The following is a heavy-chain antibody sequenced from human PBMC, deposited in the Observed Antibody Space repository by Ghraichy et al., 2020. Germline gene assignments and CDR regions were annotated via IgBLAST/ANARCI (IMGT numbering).Heavy chain of an antibody. V-gene: IGHV3-23*01. Sequence: GGSLRLSCAASGFTFSSYAMSWVRQAPGKGLEWVSAISASGGSTFYADSVKGRFTISRDNYKNTLYLQVKSLRAEDTAVYYCVKIPQIFGVIGWFDPWGQGTLVTVSS. J-gene: IGHJ5*02. CDR3: VKIPQIFGVIGWFDP. CDR2: ISASGGST. CDR1: GFTFSSYA. D-gene: IGHD3-3*01.